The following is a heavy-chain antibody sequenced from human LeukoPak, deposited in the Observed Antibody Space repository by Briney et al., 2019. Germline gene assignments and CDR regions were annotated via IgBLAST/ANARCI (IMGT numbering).Heavy chain of an antibody. J-gene: IGHJ5*02. CDR3: ARGHYDFGP. D-gene: IGHD3-16*01. CDR1: GGSISSSSYY. Sequence: PSETLSLTCTVSGGSISSSSYYWGWIRQPPGKGLEWIGSIYYSGSTYYNPSLNARVTMSLDMSKNQFSLRLSSVTAADTAVYYCARGHYDFGPWGQGILVTVSS. CDR2: IYYSGST. V-gene: IGHV4-39*07.